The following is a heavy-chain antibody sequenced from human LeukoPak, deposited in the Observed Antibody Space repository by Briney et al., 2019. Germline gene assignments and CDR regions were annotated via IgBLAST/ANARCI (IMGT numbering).Heavy chain of an antibody. J-gene: IGHJ4*02. Sequence: SETLSLTCTVSGGSISSGSYSWSWIRQPAGKGLEWIGRIYTSGSTNYNPSLKSRVTISRDTSKNQFSLNLNSVTAADTAVYYCARVRTGSLFDYWGQATLVTVSS. CDR1: GGSISSGSYS. V-gene: IGHV4-61*02. CDR3: ARVRTGSLFDY. D-gene: IGHD1-26*01. CDR2: IYTSGST.